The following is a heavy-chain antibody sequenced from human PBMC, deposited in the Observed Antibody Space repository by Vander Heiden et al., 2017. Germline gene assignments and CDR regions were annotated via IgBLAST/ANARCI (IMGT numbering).Heavy chain of an antibody. J-gene: IGHJ4*02. D-gene: IGHD2-15*01. Sequence: VQLVPSGGGLVNPGGSLRLSCASSRLPSSSCSITWAPQAPGKGLEWVSSISSSSTYIHYADPVKGRFTISRDNAKNSLCLQMNSLRVEDTAVYYCASRGYCGGDNCLHHFDYGGQGTLVTASS. V-gene: IGHV3-21*01. CDR2: ISSSSTYI. CDR3: ASRGYCGGDNCLHHFDY. CDR1: RLPSSSCS.